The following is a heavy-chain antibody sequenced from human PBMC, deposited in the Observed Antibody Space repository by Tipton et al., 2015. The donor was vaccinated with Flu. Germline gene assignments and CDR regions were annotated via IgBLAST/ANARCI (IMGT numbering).Heavy chain of an antibody. V-gene: IGHV4-4*07. D-gene: IGHD3-22*01. J-gene: IGHJ4*02. CDR2: MHSTGST. CDR3: ASSPPYDSSGYSPLYFDY. CDR1: GGSISNYY. Sequence: TLSLTCTVSGGSISNYYWNWIRQPAGEGLEWIGRMHSTGSTIYNPSLKSRVTMSVDMFKNQFSLKLTSVTAADTAVYYCASSPPYDSSGYSPLYFDYWDQGTLVAVSS.